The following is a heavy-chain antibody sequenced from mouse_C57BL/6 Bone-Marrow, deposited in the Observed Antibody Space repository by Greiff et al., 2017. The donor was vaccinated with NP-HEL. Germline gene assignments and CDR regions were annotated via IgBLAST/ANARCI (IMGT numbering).Heavy chain of an antibody. J-gene: IGHJ3*01. D-gene: IGHD2-12*01. CDR2: IYPRSGNT. V-gene: IGHV1-81*01. Sequence: QVHVKQSGAELARPGASVKLSCKASGYTFTSYGISWVKQRTGQGLEWIGEIYPRSGNTYYTEKFKGKATLTADKSSSTAYMELRSLTSEDSAVYFCARESVTGAWFAYWGQGTLVTVSA. CDR3: ARESVTGAWFAY. CDR1: GYTFTSYG.